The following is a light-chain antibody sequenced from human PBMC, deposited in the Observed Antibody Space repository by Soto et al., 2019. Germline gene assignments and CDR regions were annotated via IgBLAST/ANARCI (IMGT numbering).Light chain of an antibody. V-gene: IGLV2-14*01. CDR3: SSYTTSSTQV. Sequence: QSALTQPASVSGSPGQSITISCTGTSSDIGTYNHVSWYQQHPGKVPKLMIYEVSNRPSGVSNRFSGSKSGNTASLAISGLQAEDEADYYCSSYTTSSTQVFGGGTKLTVL. J-gene: IGLJ3*02. CDR1: SSDIGTYNH. CDR2: EVS.